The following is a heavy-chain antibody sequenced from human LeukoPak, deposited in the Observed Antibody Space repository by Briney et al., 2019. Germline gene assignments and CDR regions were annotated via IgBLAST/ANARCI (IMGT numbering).Heavy chain of an antibody. D-gene: IGHD6-13*01. CDR2: INANSGVT. J-gene: IGHJ4*02. V-gene: IGHV1-2*02. CDR1: GYTFTAYY. Sequence: ASVKVSCKASGYTFTAYYLHWLRQAPGQGLEWMGWINANSGVTKYSQRFQGRFTVTRDTSISTANMELSSLRSDDTAVYYCARDMATADLDYWGQGTLVTVSS. CDR3: ARDMATADLDY.